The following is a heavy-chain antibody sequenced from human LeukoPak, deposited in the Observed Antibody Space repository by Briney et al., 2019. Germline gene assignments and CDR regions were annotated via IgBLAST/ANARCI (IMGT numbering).Heavy chain of an antibody. CDR1: GFPFSSYA. CDR2: INHSGST. D-gene: IGHD6-19*01. J-gene: IGHJ2*01. Sequence: GSLRLSCAASGFPFSSYAMSWVPHPPREGLEWIGDINHSGSTNYNPLLKGRVTISVDTSKNHFSLKLSSVTAADTAGYHCARGEEQWLEWYFDLWGRGTLVTVSP. V-gene: IGHV4-34*01. CDR3: ARGEEQWLEWYFDL.